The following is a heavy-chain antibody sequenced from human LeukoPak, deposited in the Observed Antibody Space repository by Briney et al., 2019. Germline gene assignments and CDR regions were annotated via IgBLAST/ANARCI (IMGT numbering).Heavy chain of an antibody. V-gene: IGHV4-4*02. CDR3: ARGQTLPAATDYYYYGMDV. Sequence: SETLSLTCAVSGGSISSSNWWSWVRQPPGKGLEWIGEIYHSGSTNYNPSLKSRVTISVDKSKNQFSLKLSSVTAADTAVYYCARGQTLPAATDYYYYGMDVWGKGTTVTVSS. J-gene: IGHJ6*04. CDR2: IYHSGST. CDR1: GGSISSSNW. D-gene: IGHD2-2*01.